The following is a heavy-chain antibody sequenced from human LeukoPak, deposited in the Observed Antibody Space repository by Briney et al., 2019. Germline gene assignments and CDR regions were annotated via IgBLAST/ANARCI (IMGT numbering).Heavy chain of an antibody. CDR1: GGSISSYY. V-gene: IGHV4-59*12. Sequence: SETLSLTCTVSGGSISSYYWSWIRQPPGKGLEWIGYIYYSGSTNYNPSLKSRVTISVDKSNNQFSLKLSSVTAADTAVYYCARKDYGSGSFSRSFDYWGQGTLVTVSS. CDR2: IYYSGST. CDR3: ARKDYGSGSFSRSFDY. D-gene: IGHD3-10*01. J-gene: IGHJ4*02.